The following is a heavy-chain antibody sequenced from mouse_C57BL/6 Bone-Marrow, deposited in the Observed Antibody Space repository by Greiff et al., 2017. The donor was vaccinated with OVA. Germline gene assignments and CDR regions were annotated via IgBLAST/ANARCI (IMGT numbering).Heavy chain of an antibody. J-gene: IGHJ4*01. CDR3: ARSAYDWGGYAMDY. D-gene: IGHD2-12*01. Sequence: VKLVESGAELARPGASVKLSCKASGYTFTSYGISWVKQRTGQGLEWIGEIYPRSGNTYYNEKFKGKATLTADKSSSTAYMELRSLTSEDSAVYFCARSAYDWGGYAMDYWGQGTSVTVSS. V-gene: IGHV1-81*01. CDR2: IYPRSGNT. CDR1: GYTFTSYG.